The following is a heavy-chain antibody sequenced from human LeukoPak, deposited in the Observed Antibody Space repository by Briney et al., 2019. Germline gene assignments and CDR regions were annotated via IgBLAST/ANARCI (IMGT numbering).Heavy chain of an antibody. V-gene: IGHV4-4*07. D-gene: IGHD2-2*01. CDR1: GGSISSYY. Sequence: PSETLSVTCTVSGGSISSYYWSWIQQPAGKGLEWIGRIYTSGSTNYNPSLKSRVTMSVDTSKNQFSLKLSSVTAADTAVYYCARGLVVPAAFDYWGQGTLVTVSS. J-gene: IGHJ4*02. CDR3: ARGLVVPAAFDY. CDR2: IYTSGST.